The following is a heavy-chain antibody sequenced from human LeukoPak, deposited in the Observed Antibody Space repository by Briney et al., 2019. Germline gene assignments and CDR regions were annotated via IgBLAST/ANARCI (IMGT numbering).Heavy chain of an antibody. CDR2: IKQDGSEK. V-gene: IGHV3-7*01. D-gene: IGHD2-2*01. J-gene: IGHJ4*02. Sequence: GGSLRLSCAASGFTFSSYRMSWVRQAPGKGLEWVANIKQDGSEKYYVDSVKGRFTISRDNAKNSLYLQMNSLRAEDTAVYYCARGRDYAYPTLDYWGQGTLVTVSS. CDR1: GFTFSSYR. CDR3: ARGRDYAYPTLDY.